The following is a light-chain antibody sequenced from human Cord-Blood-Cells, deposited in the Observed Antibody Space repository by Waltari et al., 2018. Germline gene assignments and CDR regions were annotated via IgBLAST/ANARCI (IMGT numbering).Light chain of an antibody. V-gene: IGLV2-11*01. CDR1: SRLVGGFNN. J-gene: IGLJ3*02. CDR3: CSYAGSYTWV. CDR2: DVS. Sequence: SPWPRPPSVSGSPGHSVTTPCPGTSRLVGGFNNSPWYKQHPGKAPKLMIYDVSKRPSGVPDRFSGSKSGNTASLTISGLQAEDEADYYCCSYAGSYTWVFGGGTKLTVL.